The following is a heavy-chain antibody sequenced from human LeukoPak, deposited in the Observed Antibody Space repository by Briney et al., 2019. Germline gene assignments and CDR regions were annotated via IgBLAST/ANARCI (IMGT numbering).Heavy chain of an antibody. CDR2: IYPGDSDT. V-gene: IGHV5-51*01. D-gene: IGHD3-16*02. J-gene: IGHJ4*02. Sequence: GESLKISCKGSGYIFTSYWIGWVRQMPGKGLEWMGIIYPGDSDTRYSPSFQGQVTISADKSISTAYLQWSSLKASDTAMYYCARQRDDYVWGSYRSLQYFDYWGQGTLVTVSS. CDR3: ARQRDDYVWGSYRSLQYFDY. CDR1: GYIFTSYW.